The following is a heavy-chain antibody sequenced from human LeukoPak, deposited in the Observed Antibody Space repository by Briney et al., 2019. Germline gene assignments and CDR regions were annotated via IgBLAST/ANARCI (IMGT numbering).Heavy chain of an antibody. CDR2: ISWNSGSI. J-gene: IGHJ4*02. CDR3: AKGGLGEKGLKGVTD. V-gene: IGHV3-9*03. Sequence: PGGPLRLSCAASGFTFSSYAMHWVRQAPGKGLEWVSGISWNSGSIGYADSVKGRFTISRDNAKNSLYLQMNSLRAEDMALYYCAKGGLGEKGLKGVTDWGQGTLVTVSS. CDR1: GFTFSSYA. D-gene: IGHD3-16*01.